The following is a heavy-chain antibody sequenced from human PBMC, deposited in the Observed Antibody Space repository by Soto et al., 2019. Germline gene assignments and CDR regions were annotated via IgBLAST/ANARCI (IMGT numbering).Heavy chain of an antibody. CDR3: AIIRDTHSSEDV. Sequence: ASVKVSCKASGYTFTSYDINWVRQATGQGLEWMGWMNPNSGNTGYAQKFQGRVTMTRNTSISTAYMELSSLRSEDTAVYYCAIIRDTHSSEDVWGKGTTVTVSS. D-gene: IGHD6-6*01. CDR1: GYTFTSYD. V-gene: IGHV1-8*01. J-gene: IGHJ6*04. CDR2: MNPNSGNT.